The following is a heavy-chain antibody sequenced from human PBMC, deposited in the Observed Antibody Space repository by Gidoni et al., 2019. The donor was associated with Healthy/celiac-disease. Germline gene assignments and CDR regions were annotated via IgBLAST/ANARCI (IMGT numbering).Heavy chain of an antibody. CDR3: ASAAVADKGDYYYYGMDV. J-gene: IGHJ6*02. CDR2: IWCDGSKK. CDR1: GFTFSSYG. Sequence: QVQLVESGGGVVQPGRSLRLSCAASGFTFSSYGMHWVRQAPGKGLEGLAVIWCDGSKKYDADAVKGRFTISRDNSKNTLYLQMNSLRAEDTAVYYCASAAVADKGDYYYYGMDVWAKGPRSPSP. D-gene: IGHD6-19*01. V-gene: IGHV3-33*01.